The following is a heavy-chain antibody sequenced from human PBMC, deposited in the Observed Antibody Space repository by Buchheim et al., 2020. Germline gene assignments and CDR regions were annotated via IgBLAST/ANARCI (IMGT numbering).Heavy chain of an antibody. V-gene: IGHV3-23*01. J-gene: IGHJ6*03. CDR1: GITFSSYD. D-gene: IGHD1/OR15-1a*01. CDR3: AKHMTPNKYMDI. Sequence: EVQLLESGGGLVQPGGSLRLSCAASGITFSSYDMSWVRQAPGKGLEWVSVVGAAGRMTKYADSVDGRFTISRDNSRNTLHLQRNNLRAEDTATYDGAKHMTPNKYMDIWGRGTT. CDR2: VGAAGRMT.